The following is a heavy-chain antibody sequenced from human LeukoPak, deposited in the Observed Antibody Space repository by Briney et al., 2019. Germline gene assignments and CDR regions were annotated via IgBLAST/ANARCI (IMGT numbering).Heavy chain of an antibody. Sequence: SVKVSCKASGGTFSGYAISWVRQAPGQGLEWMGGIIPIFGTANYAQKFQGRVTITADESTSTAYMELSSLRSEDTAVYYCARAGSTIFGVVINNWFDPWGQGTLVTVSS. J-gene: IGHJ5*02. CDR3: ARAGSTIFGVVINNWFDP. D-gene: IGHD3-3*01. CDR2: IIPIFGTA. V-gene: IGHV1-69*13. CDR1: GGTFSGYA.